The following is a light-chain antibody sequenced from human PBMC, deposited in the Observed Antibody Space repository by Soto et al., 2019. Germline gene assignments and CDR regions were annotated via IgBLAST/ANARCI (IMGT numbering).Light chain of an antibody. V-gene: IGKV1-5*01. CDR3: QQYNSYWT. J-gene: IGKJ1*01. CDR2: DAS. CDR1: QSISSR. Sequence: IQMTQSPLTLSASVGDTLTFTCRASQSISSRLAWYKQKSGKAPKLLIYDASSLESGVPSRFSGRGSGTEFTLTIRSLKPDDFATYYCQQYNSYWTFGQGTKVDIK.